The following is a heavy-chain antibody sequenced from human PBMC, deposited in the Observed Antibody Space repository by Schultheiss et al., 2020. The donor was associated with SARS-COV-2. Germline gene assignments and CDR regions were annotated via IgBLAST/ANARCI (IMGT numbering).Heavy chain of an antibody. V-gene: IGHV4-61*02. CDR2: IYASGSASGST. Sequence: SCTVSGDSINSTGYYWNWIRQPAGKGLEWIGRIYASGSASGSTKYNPSLKSRVTISVDTSKNQFSLKLSSVTAADTAVYYCARVHYYVGDWFDPWSQGTLVTVSS. CDR3: ARVHYYVGDWFDP. CDR1: GDSINSTGYY. D-gene: IGHD3-22*01. J-gene: IGHJ5*02.